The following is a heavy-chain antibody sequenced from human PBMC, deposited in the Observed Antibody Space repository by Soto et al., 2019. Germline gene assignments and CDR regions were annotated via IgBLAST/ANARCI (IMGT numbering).Heavy chain of an antibody. Sequence: QVQLVQSGAEVKKPGASVKVSCKASGYTFTSYAMHWVRQAPGQRLEWMGWINAGNGNTKYSQKFQGRGTITRDTSASTAYMELSSLRSEDTAVYYCARGASVTTSYYYYYMDVWGKGTTVTVSS. CDR2: INAGNGNT. D-gene: IGHD4-17*01. J-gene: IGHJ6*03. V-gene: IGHV1-3*01. CDR3: ARGASVTTSYYYYYMDV. CDR1: GYTFTSYA.